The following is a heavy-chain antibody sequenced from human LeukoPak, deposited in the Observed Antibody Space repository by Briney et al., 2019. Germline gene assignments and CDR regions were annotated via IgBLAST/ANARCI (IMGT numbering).Heavy chain of an antibody. J-gene: IGHJ6*02. CDR3: ARTGYYGSGSYYSYYYYGMDV. V-gene: IGHV4-59*12. CDR2: IYYSGST. CDR1: GGSISSYY. Sequence: SETLSLTCTVSGGSISSYYWSWNRQPPGKGLEWIGYIYYSGSTNYNPSLKSRVTMSVDTSKNQFSLKLSSVTAADTAVYYCARTGYYGSGSYYSYYYYGMDVWGQGTTVTVSS. D-gene: IGHD3-10*01.